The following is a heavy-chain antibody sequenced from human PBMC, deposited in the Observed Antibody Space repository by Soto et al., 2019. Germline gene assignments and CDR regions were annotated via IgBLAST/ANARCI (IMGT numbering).Heavy chain of an antibody. V-gene: IGHV2-5*02. CDR2: IYWDDDK. Sequence: QITLKESGPTLVKPTQTLTLTCTFSGFSLSTSGVGVGWIRQPPGKALEWLALIYWDDDKRYSPSLKSRLTITKDTSKNQVVLTMTNMDPLDTATYYCAHRIMYYYGSDDAFDIWGQGTMVTVSS. CDR1: GFSLSTSGVG. D-gene: IGHD3-10*01. J-gene: IGHJ3*02. CDR3: AHRIMYYYGSDDAFDI.